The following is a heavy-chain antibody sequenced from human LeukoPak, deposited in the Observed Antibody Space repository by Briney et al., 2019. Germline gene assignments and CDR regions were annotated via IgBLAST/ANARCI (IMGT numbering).Heavy chain of an antibody. CDR3: ARDPYYYDSSGHFPNDAFDI. CDR2: ISSSGSTI. V-gene: IGHV3-48*03. D-gene: IGHD3-22*01. Sequence: GGSLRLSCAASGFTFSSYEMNWVRQAPGKGLEWVSYISSSGSTIYYADSVKGRFTISRDNAKNSLYLQMNSLRAEDTAVYYCARDPYYYDSSGHFPNDAFDIWGQGTMVTVSS. CDR1: GFTFSSYE. J-gene: IGHJ3*02.